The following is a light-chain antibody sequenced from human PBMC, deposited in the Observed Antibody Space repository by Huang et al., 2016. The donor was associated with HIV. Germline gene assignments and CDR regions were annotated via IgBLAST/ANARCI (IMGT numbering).Light chain of an antibody. CDR3: QQYGSSPWK. V-gene: IGKV3-20*01. CDR2: ATS. Sequence: EIVLTQSPGTLSLSLGDRATLSCRASQSLSSSYLAWYQQKPGQAPRLLIYATSSRATGSPDRFSGSASGTDFTLTIGRREPEDLAVYYCQQYGSSPWKFGQGTKVEIQ. J-gene: IGKJ1*01. CDR1: QSLSSSY.